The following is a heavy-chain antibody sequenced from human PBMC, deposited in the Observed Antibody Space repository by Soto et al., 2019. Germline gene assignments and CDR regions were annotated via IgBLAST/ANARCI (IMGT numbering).Heavy chain of an antibody. Sequence: ADTLTLTCAVHGGSFSGYCWSWIGQAPGKGREWIGEINHSGCTNYNRSLKSRVTITVGTSKNQFSLKLSSVPAADTAVYYCARGRGRYSSSWFYYYGMDVWGQGTTVTVSS. CDR3: ARGRGRYSSSWFYYYGMDV. D-gene: IGHD6-13*01. J-gene: IGHJ6*02. CDR2: INHSGCT. V-gene: IGHV4-34*01. CDR1: GGSFSGYC.